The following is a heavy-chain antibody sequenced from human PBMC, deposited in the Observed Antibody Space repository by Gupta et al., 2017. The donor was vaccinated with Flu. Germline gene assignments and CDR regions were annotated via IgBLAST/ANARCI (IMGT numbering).Heavy chain of an antibody. CDR3: ARRYSGYDEDYFDY. J-gene: IGHJ4*02. V-gene: IGHV4-39*01. D-gene: IGHD5-12*01. Sequence: RPPPGKGLEWIGSIYHSGSTYYNASLKSRVTISVDTSNNQFSLQLSSVTASDTAVYFCARRYSGYDEDYFDYWGQGTLVTVSS. CDR2: IYHSGST.